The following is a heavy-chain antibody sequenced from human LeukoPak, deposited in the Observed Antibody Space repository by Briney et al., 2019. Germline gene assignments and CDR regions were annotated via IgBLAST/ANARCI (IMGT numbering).Heavy chain of an antibody. CDR1: GGSFSGYY. V-gene: IGHV4-34*01. J-gene: IGHJ6*02. D-gene: IGHD2-2*02. CDR2: INHSGST. Sequence: SETLSLTCAVYGGSFSGYYWSWIRQPPGKGLEWIGEINHSGSTNYNPSLKSRVTISVDASKNQFSLKLSSVTAADTAVYYCARLPCSSTSCYKYHYYYVMDVWGQGTTVTVSS. CDR3: ARLPCSSTSCYKYHYYYVMDV.